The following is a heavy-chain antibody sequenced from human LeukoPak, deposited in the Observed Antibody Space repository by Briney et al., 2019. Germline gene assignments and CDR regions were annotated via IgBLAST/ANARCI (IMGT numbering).Heavy chain of an antibody. J-gene: IGHJ6*03. CDR3: ARRSYRGVITVYYYYYMDV. D-gene: IGHD3-16*02. V-gene: IGHV3-7*01. CDR1: GFTFSSYA. Sequence: GGSLRLSCTISGFTFSSYAMSWVRQAPGKGLEWVANIKQDGGEKYYVDSVKGRFTISRDNAKNSVYLQMNGLRVEDTAVYYCARRSYRGVITVYYYYYMDVWGKGTPVTVSS. CDR2: IKQDGGEK.